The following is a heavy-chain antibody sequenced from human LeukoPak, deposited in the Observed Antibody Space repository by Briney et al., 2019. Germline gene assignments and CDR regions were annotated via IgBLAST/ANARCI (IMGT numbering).Heavy chain of an antibody. V-gene: IGHV3-33*08. CDR2: IWFDGTNK. Sequence: GGSLRLSCAASGFTFSSYGMHWVRQAPGKGLEWVAVIWFDGTNKYYADSVKGRFTISRGNFKNKLYLQMNSLRVEDTAVYYCTRNDYGDYGSQIWGQGTMVTVSS. J-gene: IGHJ3*02. D-gene: IGHD4-17*01. CDR3: TRNDYGDYGSQI. CDR1: GFTFSSYG.